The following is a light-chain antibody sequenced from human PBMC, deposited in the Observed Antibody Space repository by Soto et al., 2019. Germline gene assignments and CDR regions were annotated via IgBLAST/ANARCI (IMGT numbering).Light chain of an antibody. CDR3: QQYGRT. J-gene: IGKJ5*01. V-gene: IGKV3-20*01. CDR2: AAS. CDR1: QSISTNY. Sequence: EVVLTQSPGTLSLSPGERATLSCRASQSISTNYLAWYQQKPGQAPKLLIYAASSRLTGIPDRLSGSGSGTDFTLTISRLEPEDFALYYCQQYGRTFGXGTRLEIK.